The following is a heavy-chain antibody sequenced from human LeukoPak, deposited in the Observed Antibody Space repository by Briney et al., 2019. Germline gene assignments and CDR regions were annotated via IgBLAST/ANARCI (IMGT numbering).Heavy chain of an antibody. D-gene: IGHD3-10*01. Sequence: GGSLRLSCAASGFTFRNYVIHWVRQAPGKGLEWVAVTSSDLNVKSYADSVKGRFTISRDNSRSTLYLQMNSLRPEDTAIYYCAREGYYGSGSPPSLYFDYWGQGTLVTVSS. CDR2: TSSDLNVK. CDR1: GFTFRNYV. CDR3: AREGYYGSGSPPSLYFDY. V-gene: IGHV3-30-3*01. J-gene: IGHJ4*02.